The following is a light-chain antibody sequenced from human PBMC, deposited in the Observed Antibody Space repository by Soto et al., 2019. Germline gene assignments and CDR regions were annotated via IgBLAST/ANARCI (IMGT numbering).Light chain of an antibody. CDR2: GAS. CDR3: QQYNNWPLT. CDR1: QSVSSN. J-gene: IGKJ4*01. Sequence: EILMAQSPATLSVSPGERATLSCRASQSVSSNLAWYQHKPGQAPRLLIYGASTRATGIPATFSGSGSGTEFTLTISSLQSEDFAVYYCQQYNNWPLTFGGGTKVEI. V-gene: IGKV3-15*01.